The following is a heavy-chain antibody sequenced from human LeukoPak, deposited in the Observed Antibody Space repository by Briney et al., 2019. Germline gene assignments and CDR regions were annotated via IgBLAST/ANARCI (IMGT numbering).Heavy chain of an antibody. D-gene: IGHD2-15*01. Sequence: SETLSLTCTVSGGSISSYYWSWIRQPPGKGLECMGDIYYSGSTNYNPSLKSRVTISVDTSKNQFSLKLSSVTAADTAVYYCARDRGMTTPYDAFDIWGQGTMVTVSS. CDR3: ARDRGMTTPYDAFDI. J-gene: IGHJ3*02. CDR2: IYYSGST. V-gene: IGHV4-59*01. CDR1: GGSISSYY.